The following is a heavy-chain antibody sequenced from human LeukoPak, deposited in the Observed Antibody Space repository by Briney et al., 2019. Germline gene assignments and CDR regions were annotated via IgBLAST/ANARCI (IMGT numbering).Heavy chain of an antibody. CDR1: GFTFSSYG. CDR3: AKDRIAAAYYFDY. CDR2: IRYDGSNK. Sequence: GGSLRLSCAAPGFTFSSYGMHWVRQAPGKGLEWVAFIRYDGSNKYYADSVKGRFTISRDNSKNTLYLQMNSLRAEDAAVYYCAKDRIAAAYYFDYWGQGALVTVSS. J-gene: IGHJ4*02. D-gene: IGHD6-13*01. V-gene: IGHV3-30*02.